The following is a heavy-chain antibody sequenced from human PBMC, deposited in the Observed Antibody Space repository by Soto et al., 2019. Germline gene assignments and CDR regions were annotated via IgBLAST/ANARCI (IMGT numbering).Heavy chain of an antibody. D-gene: IGHD6-13*01. J-gene: IGHJ6*02. CDR2: IIPIFGTA. CDR3: ARVRGSSSWYGEDYYYYYGMDV. V-gene: IGHV1-69*05. Sequence: SVKVSCKASGGTFSSYAISWVRQAPGQGLEWMGGIIPIFGTANYAQKFQGRVTMTTDTSTSTAYMELRSLRSDDTAVYYCARVRGSSSWYGEDYYYYYGMDVWGQGTKVTVSS. CDR1: GGTFSSYA.